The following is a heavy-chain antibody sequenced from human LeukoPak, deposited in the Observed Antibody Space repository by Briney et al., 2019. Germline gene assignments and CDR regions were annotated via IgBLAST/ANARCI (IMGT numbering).Heavy chain of an antibody. CDR2: INPNSGGT. D-gene: IGHD3-3*01. Sequence: GASVKVSCKASGYTFTSYYMHWVRQAPGQGLEWMGWINPNSGGTNYAQKFQGRVTMTRDTSISTAYMELSRLRSDDTAVYYCARDPPGITIFGDDYWGQGTLVTVSS. CDR1: GYTFTSYY. CDR3: ARDPPGITIFGDDY. V-gene: IGHV1-2*02. J-gene: IGHJ4*02.